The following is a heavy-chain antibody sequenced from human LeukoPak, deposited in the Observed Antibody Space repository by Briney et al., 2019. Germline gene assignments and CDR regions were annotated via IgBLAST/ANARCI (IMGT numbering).Heavy chain of an antibody. V-gene: IGHV4-59*01. CDR2: ISHSGST. Sequence: PSETLSLTCNVSSDSINTYFWNWIRQPPGKGLEWLGYISHSGSTNYNPSLKSRLTMSVDMSKNQFSLRLTSATAADTAVYFCAKSGWLRRAFFQDWGQGILVTVSS. CDR1: SDSINTYF. J-gene: IGHJ1*01. CDR3: AKSGWLRRAFFQD. D-gene: IGHD6-19*01.